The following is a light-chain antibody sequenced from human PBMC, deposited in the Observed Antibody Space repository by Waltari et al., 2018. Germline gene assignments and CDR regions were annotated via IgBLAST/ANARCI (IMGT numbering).Light chain of an antibody. J-gene: IGKJ2*01. CDR2: KAS. Sequence: DIKMTQSPSTLSASVGDRVTITCRASQSIGGWLAWYQQKPGKAPNLLIFKASYLESGVSSRFSGSGSGTDFTLTISRLQPADFATYYCQQYESYPLTFGQGTKLEI. V-gene: IGKV1-5*03. CDR1: QSIGGW. CDR3: QQYESYPLT.